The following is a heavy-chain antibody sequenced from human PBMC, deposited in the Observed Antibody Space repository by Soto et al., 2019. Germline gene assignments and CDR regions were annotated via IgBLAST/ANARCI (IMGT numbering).Heavy chain of an antibody. Sequence: PGGSLRLSCAASGFTFSSYWMSWVRQAPGKGLEWVANIKQDGSEKYYVDSVKGRFTISRDNAKNSLYLQMNSLRAEDTAVYYCARYIGLGYYYYGMDVWGQGTTVTVSS. V-gene: IGHV3-7*01. D-gene: IGHD3-10*01. CDR2: IKQDGSEK. CDR1: GFTFSSYW. J-gene: IGHJ6*02. CDR3: ARYIGLGYYYYGMDV.